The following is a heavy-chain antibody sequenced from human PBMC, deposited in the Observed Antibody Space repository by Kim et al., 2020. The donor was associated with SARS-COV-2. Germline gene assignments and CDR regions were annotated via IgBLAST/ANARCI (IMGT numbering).Heavy chain of an antibody. CDR1: GGTFSSYA. CDR2: IIPIFGTA. V-gene: IGHV1-69*13. J-gene: IGHJ5*02. D-gene: IGHD6-13*01. Sequence: SVKVSCKASGGTFSSYAISWVRQAPGQGLEWMGGIIPIFGTANYAQKFQGRVTITADESTSTAYMELSSLRSEDTAVYYCARDSSWYGARITTGNWFDPWGQGTLVTVSS. CDR3: ARDSSWYGARITTGNWFDP.